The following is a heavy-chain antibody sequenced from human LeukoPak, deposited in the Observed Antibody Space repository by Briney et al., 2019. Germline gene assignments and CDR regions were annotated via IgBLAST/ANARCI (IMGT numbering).Heavy chain of an antibody. D-gene: IGHD3-3*01. J-gene: IGHJ6*03. CDR1: GGSFSGYY. V-gene: IGHV4-34*01. CDR3: ARGYDFWSVPGGYYYYYYMDV. Sequence: SETLSLTCAVYGGSFSGYYWSWIRQPPGKGLEWIGEINHSGSTNYNPSLKSRVTISVDTSKNQFSLKLSSVTAADTAVYYCARGYDFWSVPGGYYYYYYMDVWGKGTTVTVSS. CDR2: INHSGST.